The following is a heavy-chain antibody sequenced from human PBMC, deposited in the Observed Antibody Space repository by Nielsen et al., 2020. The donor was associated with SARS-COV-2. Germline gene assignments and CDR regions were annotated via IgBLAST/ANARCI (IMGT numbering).Heavy chain of an antibody. J-gene: IGHJ5*02. CDR1: GYRFIDYY. V-gene: IGHV1-2*02. CDR3: ARRNSIVVVVAAYNWFDP. CDR2: INPNSGGT. D-gene: IGHD2-15*01. Sequence: ASVKVSCKASGYRFIDYYMHWVRQAPGQGLEWMGWINPNSGGTNYAQKFQGRVTMTRDTSISTAYMELSRLRSDDTAVYYCARRNSIVVVVAAYNWFDPWGQGTLVTVSS.